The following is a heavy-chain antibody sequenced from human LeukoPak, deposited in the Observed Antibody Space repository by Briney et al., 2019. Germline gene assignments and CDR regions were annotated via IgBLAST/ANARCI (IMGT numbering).Heavy chain of an antibody. CDR1: GYTFTSYD. V-gene: IGHV1-8*01. CDR2: MNPNSGNT. D-gene: IGHD3-9*01. CDR3: ARGLQYYDILTGYYDPY. Sequence: GASVKVSCKASGYTFTSYDINWVRQATGQGLEWMGWMNPNSGNTGYAQKFQGRVTMTRNTSISTAYMELSSLRSEDTAVYYCARGLQYYDILTGYYDPYWGQGTLVTVSS. J-gene: IGHJ4*02.